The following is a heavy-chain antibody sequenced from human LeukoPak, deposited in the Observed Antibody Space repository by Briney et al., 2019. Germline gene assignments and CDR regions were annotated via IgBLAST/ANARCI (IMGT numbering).Heavy chain of an antibody. CDR3: ARFQDSDWYMRESFDD. D-gene: IGHD2-21*02. CDR1: GFTFSNYW. Sequence: GGSLRLSCAASGFTFSNYWMTWVRQAPGKGLEWVANIHQDGSEKYYVDSVKGRFSISRDNAKNSLYLQMNSLRAEDTAVYYCARFQDSDWYMRESFDDWGQGTLVTVSS. CDR2: IHQDGSEK. J-gene: IGHJ4*02. V-gene: IGHV3-7*01.